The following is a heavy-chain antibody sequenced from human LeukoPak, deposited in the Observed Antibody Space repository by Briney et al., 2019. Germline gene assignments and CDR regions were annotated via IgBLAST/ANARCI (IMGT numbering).Heavy chain of an antibody. D-gene: IGHD3-22*01. CDR3: ARDPYYYDSSGYYPDY. CDR1: GFTFSSYA. CDR2: ISYDGSDK. V-gene: IGHV3-30*04. Sequence: GGSLRLSCAASGFTFSSYAMHWVRQAPGKGLEWVAIISYDGSDKYYADSVKGRFTISRDNSKNTLYLQMNSLRAEDTAVYYCARDPYYYDSSGYYPDYWGQGTLVTVSS. J-gene: IGHJ4*02.